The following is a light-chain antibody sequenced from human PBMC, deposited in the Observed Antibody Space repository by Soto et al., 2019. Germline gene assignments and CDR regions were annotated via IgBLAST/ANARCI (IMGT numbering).Light chain of an antibody. V-gene: IGKV3-20*01. Sequence: EIVLTQSPGTLSLSPWEIATLSCGASQSVSSTYLAWYQHKPGQAPRLLIYGPSSRAAGIPDRFSGSGSGTDCTLTVSRLEPEDFAVYYCHQYGSSPRTFGQGTRLEIK. J-gene: IGKJ5*01. CDR3: HQYGSSPRT. CDR1: QSVSSTY. CDR2: GPS.